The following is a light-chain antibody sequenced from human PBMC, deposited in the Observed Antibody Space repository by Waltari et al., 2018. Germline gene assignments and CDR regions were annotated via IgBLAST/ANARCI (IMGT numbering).Light chain of an antibody. CDR1: QSPVHSDGKTY. J-gene: IGKJ2*01. V-gene: IGKV2-30*02. Sequence: DVVLTQSPLFLPVTLGQPASMSCRSSQSPVHSDGKTYLNWFHQRPGRSPRRLIYKISRREAGVPDRFSGSGSGTDFTLKISRVEAEDVGVYYCMQGSHWPRTFGQGTKLEI. CDR2: KIS. CDR3: MQGSHWPRT.